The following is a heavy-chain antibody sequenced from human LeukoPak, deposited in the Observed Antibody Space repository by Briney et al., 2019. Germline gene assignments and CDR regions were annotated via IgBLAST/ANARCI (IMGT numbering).Heavy chain of an antibody. CDR1: GYAFTSYG. J-gene: IGHJ5*02. V-gene: IGHV1-18*01. CDR3: ARDPVRFDYVWGSYRYTSWFDP. Sequence: ASVKVSCKASGYAFTSYGISWVRQAPGQGLEWMGWISAYNGNTNYAQKLQGRVTMTTDTSTSTAYMELRSLRSDDTAVYYCARDPVRFDYVWGSYRYTSWFDPWGQGTLVTVSS. D-gene: IGHD3-16*02. CDR2: ISAYNGNT.